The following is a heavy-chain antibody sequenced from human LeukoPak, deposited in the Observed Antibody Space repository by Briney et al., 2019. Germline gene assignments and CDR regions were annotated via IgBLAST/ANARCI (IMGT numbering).Heavy chain of an antibody. CDR2: IKSKTDGGTA. D-gene: IGHD5-12*01. V-gene: IGHV3-15*01. CDR3: TTTQDSGSDRSDY. J-gene: IGHJ4*02. CDR1: GFILSNAW. Sequence: GSLRLSCAASGFILSNAWVRWVRQAPGKGLEWVGRIKSKTDGGTADYAAPVKGGFAITRDDSKNTLYLQMNSLKTEDTAVYYCTTTQDSGSDRSDYWGQGTLVTVSS.